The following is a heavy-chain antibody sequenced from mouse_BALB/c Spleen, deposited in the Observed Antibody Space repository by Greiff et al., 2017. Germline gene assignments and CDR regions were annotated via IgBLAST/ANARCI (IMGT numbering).Heavy chain of an antibody. CDR2: IDTSDSYT. CDR1: GYTFTDYW. D-gene: IGHD2-1*01. J-gene: IGHJ2*01. Sequence: QVQLQQPGAELVMPGASVKMSCKASGYTFTDYWMHWVKQRPGQGLEWIGAIDTSDSYTSYNQKFKGKATLTVDESSSTAYMQLSSLTSEDSAVYYCARFRWGGNYEVDYFDYWGQGTTLTVSS. V-gene: IGHV1-69*01. CDR3: ARFRWGGNYEVDYFDY.